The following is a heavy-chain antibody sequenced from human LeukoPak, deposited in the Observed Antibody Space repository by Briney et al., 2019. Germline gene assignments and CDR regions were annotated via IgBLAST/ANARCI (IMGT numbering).Heavy chain of an antibody. Sequence: SETLSLTCTVSGGSTTSSSYYWVWIRQPPGEGLEWIGSMFHGGSTYDNPSLKSRVTISVDTSKNQFSLKLSSVTAADTAVYYCARAVAGHYFDYWGQGTLVTVSS. J-gene: IGHJ4*02. CDR1: GGSTTSSSYY. CDR2: MFHGGST. CDR3: ARAVAGHYFDY. D-gene: IGHD6-19*01. V-gene: IGHV4-39*07.